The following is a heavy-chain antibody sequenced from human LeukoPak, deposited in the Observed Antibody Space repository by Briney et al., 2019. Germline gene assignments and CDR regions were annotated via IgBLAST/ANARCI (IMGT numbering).Heavy chain of an antibody. D-gene: IGHD5-18*01. V-gene: IGHV4-59*01. CDR1: GGSLSSYY. CDR2: IYYSGST. CDR3: ARMPRYSYGTLDY. Sequence: SETLSLTCTVSGGSLSSYYWSWIRQPPGKGLEWIGYIYYSGSTNNNPSLKSRVTISVDTSKNQFSLKLSSVTAADTAVYYCARMPRYSYGTLDYWGQGTLVTVSS. J-gene: IGHJ4*02.